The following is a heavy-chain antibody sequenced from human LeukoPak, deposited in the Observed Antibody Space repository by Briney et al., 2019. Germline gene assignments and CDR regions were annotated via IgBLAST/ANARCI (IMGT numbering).Heavy chain of an antibody. Sequence: SETLSLTCTVSGGSISSYYWSWIRQPPGKGLEWIGYICYSGSTNYNPSLKSRVTISVDTSKNQFSLKLSSVTAADTAVYYCARETRIVGATAVDYYYYGMDVWGQGTTVTVSS. D-gene: IGHD1-26*01. CDR3: ARETRIVGATAVDYYYYGMDV. V-gene: IGHV4-59*01. J-gene: IGHJ6*02. CDR1: GGSISSYY. CDR2: ICYSGST.